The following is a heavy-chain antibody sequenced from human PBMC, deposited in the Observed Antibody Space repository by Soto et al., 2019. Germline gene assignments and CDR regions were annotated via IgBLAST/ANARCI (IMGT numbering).Heavy chain of an antibody. CDR3: ARMNVDSYQFYYAMDV. CDR1: VFSLTTGEMC. V-gene: IGHV2-26*01. D-gene: IGHD4-17*01. Sequence: SGHTLVNPTDTLTLTCTVYVFSLTTGEMCVRFIRQPPGKALEWLAHIFSDNERSYSTSLQGRLTISKDTSGSQVVLSMTNVDPVDTATYYCARMNVDSYQFYYAMDVWGQGTTVTVSS. J-gene: IGHJ6*02. CDR2: IFSDNER.